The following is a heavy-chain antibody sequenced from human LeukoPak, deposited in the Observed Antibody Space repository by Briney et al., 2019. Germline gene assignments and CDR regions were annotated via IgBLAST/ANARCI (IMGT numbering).Heavy chain of an antibody. CDR3: ARDGDYYDSRGDY. CDR1: GFTFTSYA. D-gene: IGHD3-22*01. J-gene: IGHJ4*02. V-gene: IGHV3-48*02. Sequence: GGSLRLSCAASGFTFTSYAMSWVRQAPGKGLEWVSYISSSSSTIYYADSVKGRFTISRDNAKNSLYLQMNSLRDEDTAVYYCARDGDYYDSRGDYWGQGTLVTVSS. CDR2: ISSSSSTI.